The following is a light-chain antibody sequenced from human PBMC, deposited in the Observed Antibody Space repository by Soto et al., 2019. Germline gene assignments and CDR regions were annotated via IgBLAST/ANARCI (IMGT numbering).Light chain of an antibody. CDR2: WAS. CDR1: QSVLYSSNNKNY. CDR3: QQYYSTPPWT. Sequence: DIVMTQSPDSLAVSLGERATINCKSSQSVLYSSNNKNYLAWYQQKPGQPPKLLIYWASTRESGVPDRFSVSGSGTDFTLTISSLQAEDVAVYYCQQYYSTPPWTFGQGPKVEIK. V-gene: IGKV4-1*01. J-gene: IGKJ1*01.